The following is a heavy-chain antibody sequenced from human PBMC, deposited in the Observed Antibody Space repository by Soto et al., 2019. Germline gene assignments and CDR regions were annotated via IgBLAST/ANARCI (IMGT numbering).Heavy chain of an antibody. Sequence: QVQLVQSGAEVRKAGCSVRVSCKASGDTFTFYSINWVRQAPGLGLGWMGRINPILSMSNYAQRFQGRVTMTADKSTSTAYMELSSLRSEDTAMYYWASSYGSGYRAFDYWGQGALVTVSS. J-gene: IGHJ4*02. CDR1: GDTFTFYS. V-gene: IGHV1-69*02. CDR2: INPILSMS. D-gene: IGHD3-10*01. CDR3: ASSYGSGYRAFDY.